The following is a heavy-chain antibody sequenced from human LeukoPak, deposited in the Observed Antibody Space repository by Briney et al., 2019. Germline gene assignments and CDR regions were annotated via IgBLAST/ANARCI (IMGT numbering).Heavy chain of an antibody. J-gene: IGHJ5*02. V-gene: IGHV3-23*01. CDR3: AGWYDSNGYA. Sequence: PGGSLRLSCAASGFTFSSYGMSWVRQAPGKGLDWVSAISDSGDNKQYADSVKGRFTISRDNSKNTLYLQMNNLRVEDTAVYYCAGWYDSNGYAWGQGTLVTVSS. D-gene: IGHD3-22*01. CDR1: GFTFSSYG. CDR2: ISDSGDNK.